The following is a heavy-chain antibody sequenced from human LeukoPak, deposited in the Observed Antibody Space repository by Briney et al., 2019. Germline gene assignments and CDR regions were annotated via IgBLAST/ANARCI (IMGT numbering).Heavy chain of an antibody. CDR2: TNSDGSST. CDR1: RFTFSRYW. D-gene: IGHD2/OR15-2a*01. CDR3: ASYLTSIPSGMDV. J-gene: IGHJ6*02. Sequence: PGGSLRLSCAASRFTFSRYWMHWVRQAPGKGLVWVSRTNSDGSSTNYADSVKGRFTISRDNAKNTLYLQMNSLRAEDTAVYYCASYLTSIPSGMDVWGQGTTVTVSS. V-gene: IGHV3-74*01.